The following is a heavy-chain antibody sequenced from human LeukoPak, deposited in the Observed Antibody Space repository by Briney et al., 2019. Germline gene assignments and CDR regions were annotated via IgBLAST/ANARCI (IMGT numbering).Heavy chain of an antibody. CDR1: GGSISSYY. V-gene: IGHV4-34*01. D-gene: IGHD3-16*02. J-gene: IGHJ4*02. Sequence: PSETLSLTCTVSGGSISSYYWSWIRQPPGKGLEWIGEINHSGSTNYNPTLKSRVTISVDTSKNQFSLKLSSVTAADTAVYYCARGRDYDYVWGSYRYTYYFDYWGQGTLVTVSS. CDR2: INHSGST. CDR3: ARGRDYDYVWGSYRYTYYFDY.